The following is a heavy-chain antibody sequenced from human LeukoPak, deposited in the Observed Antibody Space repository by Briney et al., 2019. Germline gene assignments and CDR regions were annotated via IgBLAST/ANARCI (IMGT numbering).Heavy chain of an antibody. CDR2: IKQDGSEK. V-gene: IGHV3-7*01. Sequence: PGGSLRLSCAASGFTFSRYWVTWVRQAPGKGLEWVANIKQDGSEKYYVDSVKGRFTISRDNAKNSLYLQMNSLRAEDTAVYYCARVPPWSSGWSAVDYWGQGTLVTVSS. D-gene: IGHD6-19*01. J-gene: IGHJ4*02. CDR3: ARVPPWSSGWSAVDY. CDR1: GFTFSRYW.